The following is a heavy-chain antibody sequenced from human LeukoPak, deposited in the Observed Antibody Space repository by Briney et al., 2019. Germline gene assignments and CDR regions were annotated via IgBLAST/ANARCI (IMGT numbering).Heavy chain of an antibody. J-gene: IGHJ4*02. V-gene: IGHV3-30*02. CDR2: IWYDGSNK. D-gene: IGHD3-10*01. CDR1: GFTFSSYG. CDR3: AKDLTSYYYGSGSYAGED. Sequence: GGSLRLSCAASGFTFSSYGMHWVRQAPGKGLEWVAVIWYDGSNKYYADSVKGRFIISRDNSKNTLYLQMNSLRAEDTAVYYCAKDLTSYYYGSGSYAGEDWGQGTLVTVSS.